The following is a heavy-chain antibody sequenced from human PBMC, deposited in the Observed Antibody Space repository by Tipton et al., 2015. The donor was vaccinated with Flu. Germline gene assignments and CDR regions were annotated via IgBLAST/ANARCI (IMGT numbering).Heavy chain of an antibody. CDR2: IFNDAYT. CDR1: GVSMSRDGYY. CDR3: ARWARATPYCGADCFST. V-gene: IGHV4-31*03. D-gene: IGHD2-21*02. J-gene: IGHJ5*02. Sequence: TLSLTCTVSGVSMSRDGYYWGWVRQLPGKGLQWIGFIFNDAYTYYSPSFESRITISMDTSKNQFSLEMTSMTDADTAVYYCARWARATPYCGADCFSTWGQGMLVT.